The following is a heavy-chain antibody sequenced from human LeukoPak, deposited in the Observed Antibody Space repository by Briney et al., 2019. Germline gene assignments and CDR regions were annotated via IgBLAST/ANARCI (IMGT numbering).Heavy chain of an antibody. D-gene: IGHD2-21*02. CDR2: IWYDGSNK. Sequence: GGSLRLSCAASGFTFSSYGMPWVRQAPGRGLEWVADIWYDGSNKYYADSVKGRFTISRDTSKNTLYLQMNSLRAEDTAVYYCASGLYCGGDCYHWPQFDYWGQGTLVTVSS. CDR1: GFTFSSYG. J-gene: IGHJ4*02. V-gene: IGHV3-33*01. CDR3: ASGLYCGGDCYHWPQFDY.